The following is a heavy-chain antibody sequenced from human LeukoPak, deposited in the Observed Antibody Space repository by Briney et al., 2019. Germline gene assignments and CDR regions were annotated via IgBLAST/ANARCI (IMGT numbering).Heavy chain of an antibody. J-gene: IGHJ4*02. CDR1: GGSSSSSSYY. V-gene: IGHV4-39*01. D-gene: IGHD6-19*01. CDR2: IYYSGST. Sequence: SETLSLTCTVSGGSSSSSSYYWGWIRQPPGKGLEWIGSIYYSGSTYYNPSLKSRVTISVDTSKNQFSLKLSSVTAADTAVYYCASLAAGSLDYWGQGTLVTVSS. CDR3: ASLAAGSLDY.